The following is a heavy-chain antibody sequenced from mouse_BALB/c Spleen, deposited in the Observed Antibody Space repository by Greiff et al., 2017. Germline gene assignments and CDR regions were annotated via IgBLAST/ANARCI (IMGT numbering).Heavy chain of an antibody. CDR3: ASMNYYGSSWYFDV. J-gene: IGHJ1*01. D-gene: IGHD1-1*01. Sequence: VQLKESGAELVRPGALVKLSCKASGFNIKDYYMHWVKQRPEQGLEWIGWIDPENGNTIYDPKFQGKASITADTSSNTAYLQLSSLTSEDTAVYYCASMNYYGSSWYFDVWGAGTTVTVSS. V-gene: IGHV14-1*02. CDR2: IDPENGNT. CDR1: GFNIKDYY.